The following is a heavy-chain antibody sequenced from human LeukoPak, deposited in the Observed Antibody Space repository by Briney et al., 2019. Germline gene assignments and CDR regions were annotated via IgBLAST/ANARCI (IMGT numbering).Heavy chain of an antibody. CDR2: ISSSSSYI. Sequence: GGSLRLSCAASEFTFSSYWMTWVRQAPGKGLEWVSSISSSSSYIYYADSVKGRFTISRDNAKNSLYLQMNSLRAEDTAVYYCARGPIAAAGNSDYWGQGTLVTVSS. J-gene: IGHJ4*02. V-gene: IGHV3-21*01. D-gene: IGHD6-13*01. CDR3: ARGPIAAAGNSDY. CDR1: EFTFSSYW.